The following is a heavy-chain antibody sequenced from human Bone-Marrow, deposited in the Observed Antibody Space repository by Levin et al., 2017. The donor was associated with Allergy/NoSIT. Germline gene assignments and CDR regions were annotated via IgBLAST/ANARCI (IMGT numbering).Heavy chain of an antibody. V-gene: IGHV3-11*01. D-gene: IGHD2-15*01. J-gene: IGHJ5*02. Sequence: PGGSLRLSCEASGFSISKNFMSWIRQAPGKGLEWISYISKTGKTIYYADSVKGRFTISRDNAKNSLYLQMNSLRVEDTAVYYCARDRDETPIGDGDMLAATLGWFDPWGQGTLVTVSS. CDR2: ISKTGKTI. CDR3: ARDRDETPIGDGDMLAATLGWFDP. CDR1: GFSISKNF.